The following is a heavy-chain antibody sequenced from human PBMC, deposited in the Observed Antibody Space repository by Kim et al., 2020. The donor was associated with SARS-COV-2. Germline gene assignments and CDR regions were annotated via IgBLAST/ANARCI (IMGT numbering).Heavy chain of an antibody. Sequence: SETLSLTCTVSGGSISSYYWSWIRQPPGKGLEWIGYIYYSGSTNYNPSLKSRVTISVDTSKNQFSLKLSSVTAADTAVYYCARDRGYSSGWYGYFQHWGQGTLVTVSS. CDR1: GGSISSYY. CDR2: IYYSGST. V-gene: IGHV4-59*13. D-gene: IGHD6-19*01. J-gene: IGHJ1*01. CDR3: ARDRGYSSGWYGYFQH.